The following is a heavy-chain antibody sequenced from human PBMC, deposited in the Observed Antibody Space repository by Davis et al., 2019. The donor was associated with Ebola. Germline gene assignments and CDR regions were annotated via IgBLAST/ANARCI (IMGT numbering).Heavy chain of an antibody. Sequence: SETLSLTCTVSGGSISSYYWSWIRQPPGKGLEWIGYIYYSGSTNYNPSLKSRVTISVDTSKNQFSLKLSSVTAADTAVYYCARAVAATWSPFDNWGRGTLVTVSS. CDR1: GGSISSYY. D-gene: IGHD6-19*01. J-gene: IGHJ4*02. CDR3: ARAVAATWSPFDN. CDR2: IYYSGST. V-gene: IGHV4-59*01.